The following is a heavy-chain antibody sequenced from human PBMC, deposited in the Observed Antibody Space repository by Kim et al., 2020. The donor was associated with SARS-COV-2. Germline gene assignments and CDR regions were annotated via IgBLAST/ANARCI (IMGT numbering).Heavy chain of an antibody. CDR2: ISYDGSNK. Sequence: GGSLRLSCVASGFTFSSYGMHWVRQAPGKGLEWVAVISYDGSNKYYADSVKGRFTISRDNSKNTLYLQMNSLRAEDTAVYYCAKDSGIDDYWGQGTLVTVSS. CDR3: AKDSGIDDY. CDR1: GFTFSSYG. D-gene: IGHD3-10*01. V-gene: IGHV3-30*18. J-gene: IGHJ4*02.